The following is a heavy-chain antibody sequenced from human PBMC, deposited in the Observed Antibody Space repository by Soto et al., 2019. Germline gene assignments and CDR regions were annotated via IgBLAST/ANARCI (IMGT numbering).Heavy chain of an antibody. Sequence: QVQLVESGGGVVQPGRSLRLSCAASGFTFSSYGMHWVRQAPGKGLEWVAVIWYDGSNKYYADSVKGRFTISRDNSKNTLYLQMNSLRAEDTAVYYCARGSRSLDYWGQGTLVTVSS. CDR2: IWYDGSNK. J-gene: IGHJ4*02. CDR3: ARGSRSLDY. D-gene: IGHD1-26*01. CDR1: GFTFSSYG. V-gene: IGHV3-33*01.